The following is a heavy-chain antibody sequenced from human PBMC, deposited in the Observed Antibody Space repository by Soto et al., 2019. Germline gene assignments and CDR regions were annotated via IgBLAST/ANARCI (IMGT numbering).Heavy chain of an antibody. CDR1: GFTFDDYA. CDR2: ISWNSGSI. V-gene: IGHV3-9*01. D-gene: IGHD6-13*01. J-gene: IGHJ6*03. CDR3: AKALSGIAAAGYYYYMDV. Sequence: GGSLRLSCAASGFTFDDYAMHWVRQAPGKGLEWVSGISWNSGSIGYADSVKGRFTISRDNAKNSLYLQMNSLRAEDTALYYCAKALSGIAAAGYYYYMDVWGKGTTVTVSS.